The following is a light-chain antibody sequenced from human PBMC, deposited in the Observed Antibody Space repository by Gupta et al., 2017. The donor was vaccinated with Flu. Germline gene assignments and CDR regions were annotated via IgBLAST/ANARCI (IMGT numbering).Light chain of an antibody. V-gene: IGLV1-40*01. CDR1: SSNFGAGYD. Sequence: QSVLTQPPSVSGAPGQRLTISCAGSSSNFGAGYDVHWYQQLPGAAPKLLTYGNNHRPSGVPDRFSGSKSGTSASLAITGLQAEDEAHYYCQSYDSSLSGSVFGGGTKLTVL. CDR3: QSYDSSLSGSV. CDR2: GNN. J-gene: IGLJ3*02.